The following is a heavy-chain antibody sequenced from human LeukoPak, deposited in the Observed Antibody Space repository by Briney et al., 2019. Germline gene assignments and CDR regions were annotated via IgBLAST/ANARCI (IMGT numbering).Heavy chain of an antibody. V-gene: IGHV3-30*03. CDR1: GFTFSSFS. J-gene: IGHJ4*02. CDR2: ISHDGSDK. Sequence: GGSLRLSCAASGFTFSSFSLHWVRQAPGKGLEWMALISHDGSDKYADSVKGRFTISRDNAKNTLYLQMNSLRAEDTAVYFCVRDGQGSTPLDYWGQGTLVTVSS. CDR3: VRDGQGSTPLDY. D-gene: IGHD2-15*01.